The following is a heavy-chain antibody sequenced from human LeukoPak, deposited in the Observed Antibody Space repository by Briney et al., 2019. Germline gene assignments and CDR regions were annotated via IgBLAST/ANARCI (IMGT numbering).Heavy chain of an antibody. CDR1: GGTLSNYA. CDR2: IIPIFGTA. Sequence: ASVKVSCKASGGTLSNYAINWVRQAPGQGLEWMGGIIPIFGTANYAQKFQGRVTITADESTSTAYMELSSLRSEDTAAYYCARNLGGFGETYYYMDVWGKGTTVTISS. J-gene: IGHJ6*03. D-gene: IGHD3-10*01. V-gene: IGHV1-69*13. CDR3: ARNLGGFGETYYYMDV.